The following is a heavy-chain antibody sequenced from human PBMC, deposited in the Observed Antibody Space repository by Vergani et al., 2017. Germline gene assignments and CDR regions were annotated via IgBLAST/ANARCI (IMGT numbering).Heavy chain of an antibody. D-gene: IGHD4-17*01. J-gene: IGHJ4*02. CDR2: INAGNGNT. V-gene: IGHV1-3*01. CDR1: GYTFTSYA. CDR3: AGCYGDYRNPFDY. Sequence: QVQLVQSGAEVKKPGASVKVSCKASGYTFTSYAMHWVRQAPGQRLEWMGWINAGNGNTKYSQKFQGRVTITRDTSASTAYMELSSLRSEDTAVYYCAGCYGDYRNPFDYWGQGTLVTVSS.